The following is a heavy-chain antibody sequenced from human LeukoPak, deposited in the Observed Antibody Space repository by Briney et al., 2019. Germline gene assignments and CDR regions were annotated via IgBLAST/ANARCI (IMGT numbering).Heavy chain of an antibody. Sequence: PGGSLRLSCAASGFTFSSYVMHWVRQAPGKGLEWVAFIRYDGSNKYYADSVKGRFTISRDNSKNTLYLQMNSLRAEDTAVYYCAKDRRSYSSGWYFDYWGQGTLVTVSS. D-gene: IGHD6-19*01. J-gene: IGHJ4*02. CDR2: IRYDGSNK. V-gene: IGHV3-30*02. CDR1: GFTFSSYV. CDR3: AKDRRSYSSGWYFDY.